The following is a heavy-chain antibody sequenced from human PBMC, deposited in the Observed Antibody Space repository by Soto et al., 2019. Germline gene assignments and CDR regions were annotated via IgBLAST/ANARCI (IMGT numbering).Heavy chain of an antibody. V-gene: IGHV3-30*18. CDR1: GFTFSDYG. CDR2: ISHDGSEK. CDR3: AKGNQEKVSLYFAMDV. Sequence: QVQLVESGGGVVQPGRSLRLSCAASGFTFSDYGMHWVRQAPGKGLEWVAVISHDGSEKYYADSVKGRFTISRDNSENTLHLQMNSLRGEDTAVFFCAKGNQEKVSLYFAMDVWGQGTTVTVSS. D-gene: IGHD3-22*01. J-gene: IGHJ6*02.